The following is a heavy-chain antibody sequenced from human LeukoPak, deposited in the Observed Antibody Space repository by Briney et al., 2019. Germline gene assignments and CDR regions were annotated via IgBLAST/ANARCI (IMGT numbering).Heavy chain of an antibody. CDR3: ARGPKYYYDSSGYLGDVYFDY. CDR2: IYYSGST. Sequence: PSETLSLTCTVSGGSISSYYWSWIRQHPGKGLEWIGYIYYSGSTYYNPSLKSRVTISVDTSKNQFSLRLSSVTAADTAVYYCARGPKYYYDSSGYLGDVYFDYWGQGTLVTVSS. D-gene: IGHD3-22*01. J-gene: IGHJ4*02. V-gene: IGHV4-59*06. CDR1: GGSISSYY.